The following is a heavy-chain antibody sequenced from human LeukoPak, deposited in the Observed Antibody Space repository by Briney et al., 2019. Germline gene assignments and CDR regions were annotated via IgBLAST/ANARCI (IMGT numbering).Heavy chain of an antibody. D-gene: IGHD2-8*01. CDR1: GGSLSTYY. Sequence: SESLSLTXAVSGGSLSTYYWSWIRQPAGEGLGWIGRIYTSGSTTDNPSPKIRATMSVDTSKNQFSLKLTSVTAADTAVYYCARDLPDNGTIDYWGQGTLVTVSS. CDR3: ARDLPDNGTIDY. CDR2: IYTSGST. J-gene: IGHJ4*02. V-gene: IGHV4-4*07.